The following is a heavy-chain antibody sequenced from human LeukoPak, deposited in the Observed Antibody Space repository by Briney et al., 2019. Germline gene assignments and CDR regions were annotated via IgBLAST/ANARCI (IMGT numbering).Heavy chain of an antibody. Sequence: GGSLRLSCAASGFTFSSYAMSWGRQAPGKGLGWVSRINSAGGSTSYAASVKGRFPISRDNDNTTLYRQMNSLRAEDKAVYYCARDRITWLDWGQGTLVTVSS. CDR2: INSAGGST. D-gene: IGHD3-10*01. V-gene: IGHV3-74*01. CDR1: GFTFSSYA. CDR3: ARDRITWLD. J-gene: IGHJ4*02.